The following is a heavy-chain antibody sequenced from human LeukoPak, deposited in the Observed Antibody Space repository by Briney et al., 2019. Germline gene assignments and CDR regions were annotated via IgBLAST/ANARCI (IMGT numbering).Heavy chain of an antibody. V-gene: IGHV4-39*02. CDR3: ARHFYETSGYLDY. D-gene: IGHD3-22*01. J-gene: IGHJ4*02. Sequence: PSETLSLTCTVSGGSISISNYYWGWIRQHPGKGLEWIGSIYYSGNTYYNPSLKSRVTISVDTSKNHFSLKLSSVAAADTAVYYCARHFYETSGYLDYWGQGTLVTVSS. CDR1: GGSISISNYY. CDR2: IYYSGNT.